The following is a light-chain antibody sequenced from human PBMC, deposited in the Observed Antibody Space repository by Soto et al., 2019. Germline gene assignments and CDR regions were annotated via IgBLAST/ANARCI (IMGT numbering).Light chain of an antibody. V-gene: IGLV1-44*01. CDR1: SSNIGTNA. Sequence: SVLTQPPSASGTPGQRVTISCSGGSSNIGTNAVNWYQQLPGTAPKLLIYNNNQRPSGVPDRFSGSKSGTSASLAISGLQSEDEAYYYCAALHACLNGYVFGTGTKVTV. CDR3: AALHACLNGYV. J-gene: IGLJ1*01. CDR2: NNN.